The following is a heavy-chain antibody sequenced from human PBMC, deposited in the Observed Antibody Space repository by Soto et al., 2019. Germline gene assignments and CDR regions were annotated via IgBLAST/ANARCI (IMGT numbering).Heavy chain of an antibody. CDR1: GGSISSYY. V-gene: IGHV4-59*01. J-gene: IGHJ4*02. Sequence: PSETLSLTCTFSGGSISSYYWSLIRQPPGKGLEWIGYIYYSGSTNYNPSLKSRVTISVDTSKNQFSLKLSSVTAADTAVYYCARAEGHSSSFSLDRGQGTLVTVSS. CDR3: ARAEGHSSSFSLD. D-gene: IGHD6-13*01. CDR2: IYYSGST.